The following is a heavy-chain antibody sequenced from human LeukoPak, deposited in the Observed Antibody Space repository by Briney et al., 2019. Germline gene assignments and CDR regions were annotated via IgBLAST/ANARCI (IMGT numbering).Heavy chain of an antibody. CDR2: INHSGST. Sequence: SETLSLTCAVYGGSFSGYYWSWIRQPPGKGLEWIGEINHSGSTYYNPSLKSRVTISVDTSKNQSSLRLSSVAAADTAVYYCATGDYYYDSSGMATWGQGTLVTVSS. CDR1: GGSFSGYY. J-gene: IGHJ4*02. CDR3: ATGDYYYDSSGMAT. V-gene: IGHV4-34*01. D-gene: IGHD3-22*01.